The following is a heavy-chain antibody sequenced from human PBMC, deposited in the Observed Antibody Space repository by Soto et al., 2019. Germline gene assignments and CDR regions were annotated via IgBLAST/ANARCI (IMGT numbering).Heavy chain of an antibody. CDR3: ARGRGYCSGGSCYDWFDP. D-gene: IGHD2-15*01. Sequence: SETLSLTCAVYGGSFSGYYWSWIRQPPGKGLEWIGEINHSGSTNYNPSLKSRVTISVDTSKNQFSLKLSSVTAADTAVYYCARGRGYCSGGSCYDWFDPWGQGTLVTVSS. CDR1: GGSFSGYY. V-gene: IGHV4-34*01. CDR2: INHSGST. J-gene: IGHJ5*02.